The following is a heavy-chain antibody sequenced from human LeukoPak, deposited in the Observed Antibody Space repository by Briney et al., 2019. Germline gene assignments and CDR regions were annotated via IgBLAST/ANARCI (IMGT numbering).Heavy chain of an antibody. V-gene: IGHV3-48*03. CDR2: ISNSGSTT. Sequence: PGGSLRLSCIASGLTSSIFEMNWVRQAPGKGLEWVSYISNSGSTTDYADAVKGRFTISRDNAKNSLYLQMSSLRVEDTAVYYCVRGGGPSYKYNAFDIWGQGTMVTVS. J-gene: IGHJ3*02. CDR3: VRGGGPSYKYNAFDI. CDR1: GLTSSIFE. D-gene: IGHD2-15*01.